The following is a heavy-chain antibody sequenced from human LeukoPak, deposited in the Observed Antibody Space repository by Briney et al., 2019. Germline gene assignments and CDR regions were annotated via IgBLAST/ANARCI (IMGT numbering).Heavy chain of an antibody. CDR1: GFTFSSYA. Sequence: LPGGSLRLSCAASGFTFSSYAVSWVRQAPGKGLEWVSAISGSGGSTYYADSVKGRFTISRDNSKNTLYLQMNSLRAEDTAVYYCAKSPKSSGWYSGGSDYWGQGTLVTVSS. J-gene: IGHJ4*02. V-gene: IGHV3-23*01. CDR3: AKSPKSSGWYSGGSDY. D-gene: IGHD6-19*01. CDR2: ISGSGGST.